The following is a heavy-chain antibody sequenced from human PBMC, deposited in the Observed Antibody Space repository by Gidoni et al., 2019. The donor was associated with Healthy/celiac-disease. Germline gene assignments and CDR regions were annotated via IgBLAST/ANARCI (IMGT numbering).Heavy chain of an antibody. V-gene: IGHV3-33*01. D-gene: IGHD6-19*01. CDR3: ARDGVARYSSGWYEGIFDY. J-gene: IGHJ4*02. CDR2: IWYDGSNK. CDR1: GFPFISYG. Sequence: QVQLVESGGGVVQPGRSLRLSCAASGFPFISYGMHWVRQAPGKGLEWVAVIWYDGSNKYYADSVKGRFTISRDNSKNTLYLQMNSLRAEDTAVYYCARDGVARYSSGWYEGIFDYWGQGTLVTVSS.